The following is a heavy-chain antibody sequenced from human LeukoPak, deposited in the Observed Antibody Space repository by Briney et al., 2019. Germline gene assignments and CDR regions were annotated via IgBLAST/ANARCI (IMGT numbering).Heavy chain of an antibody. V-gene: IGHV1-18*01. D-gene: IGHD2-15*01. Sequence: ASVKVSCKASGYTFSNYGISWVRQAPGQGLEWVGWIRGDNGNTNYAQKLQGRVTMTTDTSTSTAYMELRSLRSDDTAVYYCARELSYNWFDPWGQGTLVTVSS. J-gene: IGHJ5*02. CDR3: ARELSYNWFDP. CDR1: GYTFSNYG. CDR2: IRGDNGNT.